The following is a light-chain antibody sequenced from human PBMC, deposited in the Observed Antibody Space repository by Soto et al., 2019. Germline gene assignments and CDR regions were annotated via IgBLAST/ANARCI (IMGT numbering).Light chain of an antibody. CDR2: DTT. CDR3: LLFYTDIRV. CDR1: TGAVTSGHY. V-gene: IGLV7-46*01. Sequence: QTVVTQEPSLTVSPGGTVTLTRGSSTGAVTSGHYPYWFQQKPGQAPRTLIYDTTNKHSWTPARFSGSLLGGKAALTLSGAQPEDEADYYCLLFYTDIRVFGGGTKLTVL. J-gene: IGLJ2*01.